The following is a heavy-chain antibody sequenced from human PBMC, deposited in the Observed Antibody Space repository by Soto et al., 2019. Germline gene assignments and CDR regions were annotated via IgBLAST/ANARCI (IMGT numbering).Heavy chain of an antibody. CDR2: IYYSGST. CDR1: GGSISSGGYY. Sequence: QVQLQESGPGLVKPSQTLSLTCTVSGGSISSGGYYWSRIRQHPGKGLEWIGYIYYSGSTYYNPSLKSRVTISVDTSKNQFSLKLSSVTAADTAVYYCAREQGYSGYDRNFDYWGQGTLVTVSS. J-gene: IGHJ4*02. CDR3: AREQGYSGYDRNFDY. V-gene: IGHV4-31*03. D-gene: IGHD5-12*01.